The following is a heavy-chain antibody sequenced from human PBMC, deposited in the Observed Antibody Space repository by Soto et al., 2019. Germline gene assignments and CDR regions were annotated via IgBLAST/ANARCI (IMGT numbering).Heavy chain of an antibody. J-gene: IGHJ4*02. CDR2: IYYSGST. CDR3: ACGDCSGGNSLFDY. D-gene: IGHD2-15*01. CDR1: GGSISSSSYY. V-gene: IGHV4-39*01. Sequence: PSETLSLTCTVSGGSISSSSYYWGWIRQPPGKGLEWIGSIYYSGSTYYNPSLKSRVTISVDTSKNQFSLKLSSVTAADTAVYYCACGDCSGGNSLFDYWRQGPLVTVSS.